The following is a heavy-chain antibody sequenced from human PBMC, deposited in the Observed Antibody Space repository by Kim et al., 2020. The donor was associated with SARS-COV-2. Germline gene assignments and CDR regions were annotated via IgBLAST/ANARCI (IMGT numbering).Heavy chain of an antibody. CDR3: ARGGVYCSGGSCYGFYYYYGMDV. CDR2: ISGSGGST. CDR1: GFTFSSYA. D-gene: IGHD2-15*01. V-gene: IGHV3-23*01. J-gene: IGHJ6*02. Sequence: GGSLRLSCAASGFTFSSYAMSWVRQAPGKGLEWVSAISGSGGSTYYADSVKGRFTISRDNSKNTLYLQMNSLRAEDTAVYYCARGGVYCSGGSCYGFYYYYGMDVWGQGTTVTVSS.